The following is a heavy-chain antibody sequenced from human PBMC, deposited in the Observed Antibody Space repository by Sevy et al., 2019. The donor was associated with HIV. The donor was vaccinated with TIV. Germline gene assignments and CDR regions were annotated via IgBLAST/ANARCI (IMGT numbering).Heavy chain of an antibody. CDR3: ARDNGYDGRRYSPGY. D-gene: IGHD3-22*01. CDR1: GFTFDTYA. J-gene: IGHJ4*02. Sequence: GGSLRLSCAASGFTFDTYALHWVRQAPGKGLEWVAVLSYDGNIKYYADSVKGRFTISRDDSKYTLYLQMNSLRDEDMAVYYCARDNGYDGRRYSPGYWGQGALVTVSS. CDR2: LSYDGNIK. V-gene: IGHV3-30-3*01.